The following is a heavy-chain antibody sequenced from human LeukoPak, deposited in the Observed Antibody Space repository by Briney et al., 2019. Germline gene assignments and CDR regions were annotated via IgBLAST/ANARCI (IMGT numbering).Heavy chain of an antibody. J-gene: IGHJ4*02. CDR1: GGSISSYY. D-gene: IGHD3-3*01. Sequence: SETPSLTCTVSGGSISSYYWSWIRQPPGKGLEWIGYIYYSGSTNYNPSLKSRVTISVDTSKNRFSLKLSSVTAADTAVYYCASFRVNYDFWSGYDYWGQGTLVTVSS. CDR2: IYYSGST. CDR3: ASFRVNYDFWSGYDY. V-gene: IGHV4-59*01.